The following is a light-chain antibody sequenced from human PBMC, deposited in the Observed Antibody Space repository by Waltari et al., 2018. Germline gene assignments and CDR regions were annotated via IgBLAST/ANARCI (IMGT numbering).Light chain of an antibody. CDR1: QSVSSSY. CDR2: GAS. Sequence: EIVLTQSPGTLSLSPGERATLSCRASQSVSSSYLAWYQQKPGQAPRLLSDGASSRATGIPDRVSGRWSGTDFTLTISRLEPEDCAVYYCQQYGSAPLAFGGGTKVEIK. J-gene: IGKJ4*02. V-gene: IGKV3-20*01. CDR3: QQYGSAPLA.